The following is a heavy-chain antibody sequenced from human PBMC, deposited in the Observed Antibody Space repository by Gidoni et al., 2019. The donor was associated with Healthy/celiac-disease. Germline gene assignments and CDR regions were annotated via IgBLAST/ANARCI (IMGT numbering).Heavy chain of an antibody. CDR2: ISYDGSNK. D-gene: IGHD3-22*01. CDR3: AKDLAQGYYDSSGYYDYYYYGMDV. J-gene: IGHJ6*02. CDR1: SSYG. Sequence: SSYGMHWVRQAPGKGLEWVAVISYDGSNKYYADSVKGRFTISRDNSKNTLYLQMNSLRAEDTAVYYCAKDLAQGYYDSSGYYDYYYYGMDVWGQGTTVTVSS. V-gene: IGHV3-30*18.